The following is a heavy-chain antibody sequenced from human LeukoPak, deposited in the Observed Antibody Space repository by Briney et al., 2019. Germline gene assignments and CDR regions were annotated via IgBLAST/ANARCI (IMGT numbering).Heavy chain of an antibody. Sequence: GGSLRLSCAVSGFTFSSNSMNWVRQAPGKGLEWVSYISSSSSTIYYADSVKGRFTISRDNAKNSLYLQMNSLRAEDTAVYYCVRYGSGSYLRDPFDYWGQGTLVTVSS. CDR1: GFTFSSNS. CDR2: ISSSSSTI. J-gene: IGHJ4*02. CDR3: VRYGSGSYLRDPFDY. D-gene: IGHD3-10*01. V-gene: IGHV3-48*04.